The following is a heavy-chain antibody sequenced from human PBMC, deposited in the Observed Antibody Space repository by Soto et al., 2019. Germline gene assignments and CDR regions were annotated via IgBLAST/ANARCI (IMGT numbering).Heavy chain of an antibody. V-gene: IGHV4-39*01. CDR3: ARQDRGSSSYYYFDF. J-gene: IGHJ4*02. D-gene: IGHD4-4*01. Sequence: QLQLQESGPGVVKPSETLSLTCTVSGGSISSSSYYWGWIRQPPGKGLECIGTINYSGDTYYSASLKSRGSISVDTSKNQFSLNLSSVTAADTAMYYCARQDRGSSSYYYFDFWGQGTLVTVSS. CDR1: GGSISSSSYY. CDR2: INYSGDT.